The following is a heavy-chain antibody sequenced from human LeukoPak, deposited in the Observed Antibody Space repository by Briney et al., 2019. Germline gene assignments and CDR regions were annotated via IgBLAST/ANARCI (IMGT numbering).Heavy chain of an antibody. CDR2: IRYDGINK. D-gene: IGHD3-10*01. CDR3: AKEVDYYGSGSYRDGFDI. J-gene: IGHJ3*02. V-gene: IGHV3-30*02. Sequence: GGSLRLSCAASGFTFSTHGMHWVRQAPGKGLEWVAFIRYDGINKYYADSVKGRFTISRDSFKNTLYLQMNSLRPEDTAVYYCAKEVDYYGSGSYRDGFDIWGQGTRATVSS. CDR1: GFTFSTHG.